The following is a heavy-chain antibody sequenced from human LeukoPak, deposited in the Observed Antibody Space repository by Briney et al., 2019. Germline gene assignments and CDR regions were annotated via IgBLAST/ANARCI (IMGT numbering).Heavy chain of an antibody. CDR1: GGSISSGGYY. D-gene: IGHD2-2*01. CDR3: ARVPALDSYYFDY. CDR2: IYHSGST. Sequence: PSETLSLTCTVSGGSISSGGYYWSWIRQPPGKGLEWIGYIYHSGSTYYNPSLKSRVTISVDRSKNQFSLKLSSVTAADTAVYYCARVPALDSYYFDYWGQGTLVTVSS. J-gene: IGHJ4*02. V-gene: IGHV4-30-2*01.